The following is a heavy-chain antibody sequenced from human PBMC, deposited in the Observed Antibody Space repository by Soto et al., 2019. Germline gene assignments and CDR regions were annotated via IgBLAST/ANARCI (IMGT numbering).Heavy chain of an antibody. CDR2: IWYDGSNK. D-gene: IGHD4-17*01. J-gene: IGHJ2*01. CDR1: GFTFSSYG. V-gene: IGHV3-33*01. CDR3: AREDGDYAGWYFDL. Sequence: QVQLVESGGGVVQPGRSLRLSCAASGFTFSSYGMHWVRQAPGKGLEWVAVIWYDGSNKYYADSVKGRFTISRDNSKNTLYLQMNSLRAEDTAVYYCAREDGDYAGWYFDLWGRGTLVTVSS.